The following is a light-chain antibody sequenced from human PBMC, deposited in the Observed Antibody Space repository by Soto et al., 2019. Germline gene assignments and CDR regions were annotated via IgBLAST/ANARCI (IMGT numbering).Light chain of an antibody. CDR2: AAP. Sequence: AIRMTQSPSSFSASTGDRVTITCRASQDISTYLAWYQQKAGKAPKLLIYAAPTLQTGVPSRFSGSASGTDFTLTISYLQSEDFATYYCQQYYSYPRTFGQGTKVEIK. J-gene: IGKJ1*01. CDR3: QQYYSYPRT. V-gene: IGKV1-8*01. CDR1: QDISTY.